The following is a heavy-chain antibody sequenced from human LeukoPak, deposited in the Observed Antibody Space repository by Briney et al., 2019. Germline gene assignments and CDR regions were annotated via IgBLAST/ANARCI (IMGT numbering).Heavy chain of an antibody. CDR2: INPDGSST. CDR1: GLINYW. V-gene: IGHV3-74*01. Sequence: GGSLRLSCAASGLINYWLHWLRPAPGKGLVWVSRINPDGSSTSYGDSVKGRFTISRDNSKNTLYLQMTSLRGEDTAVHYCAKGIDGIAASGRDYWGQGTLVTVSS. CDR3: AKGIDGIAASGRDY. D-gene: IGHD6-13*01. J-gene: IGHJ4*02.